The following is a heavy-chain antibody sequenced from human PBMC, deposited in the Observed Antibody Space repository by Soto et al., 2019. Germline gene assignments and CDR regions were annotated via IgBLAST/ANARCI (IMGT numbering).Heavy chain of an antibody. V-gene: IGHV4-39*01. D-gene: IGHD5-18*01. J-gene: IGHJ4*02. CDR1: GGSISSSPHY. CDR2: ISYSGST. CDR3: ARHPRYTHGPGDFDY. Sequence: QLQLQESGPGLVKPSETLSLTCTVSGGSISSSPHYWGWIRQPPGKGLEWIGSISYSGSTYYNPSLKSRVTISVDTFKNQFSLRLSSVTAADTAVYYCARHPRYTHGPGDFDYWGQGTLVTVSS.